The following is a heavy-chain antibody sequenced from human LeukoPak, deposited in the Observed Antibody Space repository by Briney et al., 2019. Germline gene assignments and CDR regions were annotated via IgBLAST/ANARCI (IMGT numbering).Heavy chain of an antibody. V-gene: IGHV3-30*02. D-gene: IGHD2-15*01. J-gene: IGHJ4*02. CDR3: AKARSARPYYFDY. CDR2: IRYDGSNK. CDR1: GFTFSSYG. Sequence: GGSLRLSCAASGFTFSSYGMHWVRQAPGKGLEWVAFIRYDGSNKYYADSVKGRFTISRDNSKNTLYLQMNSLRAEDTAVYYCAKARSARPYYFDYWGQGTLVTVSS.